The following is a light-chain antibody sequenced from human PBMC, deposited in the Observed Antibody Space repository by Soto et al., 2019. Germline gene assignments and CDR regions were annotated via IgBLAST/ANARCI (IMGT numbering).Light chain of an antibody. CDR1: QPINSW. CDR2: DDS. Sequence: DVQMTQSPSTLSASVGDRVTITCRASQPINSWLAWFQQKPGKAPQLLIHDDSSLESGVPSRFSGIGFGTDCTLNITNLQPDDFATYYCQQYKTYPFTFGQWTKLEVK. V-gene: IGKV1-5*01. CDR3: QQYKTYPFT. J-gene: IGKJ2*01.